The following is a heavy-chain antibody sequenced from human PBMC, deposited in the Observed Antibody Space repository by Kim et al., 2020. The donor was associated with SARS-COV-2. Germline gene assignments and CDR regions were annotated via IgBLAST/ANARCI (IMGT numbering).Heavy chain of an antibody. V-gene: IGHV4-59*01. J-gene: IGHJ6*02. CDR3: ARTMNPHYYYYGLDV. Sequence: SETLSLICIVSGGSTSAYYWSWIRQPPGKGLEWVGYVYPTGNTNYNPSLRSRVTMSLDTSKNQFSLRLNSVTAADTAVYYCARTMNPHYYYYGLDVWGQGTTDTLSS. CDR1: GGSTSAYY. CDR2: VYPTGNT.